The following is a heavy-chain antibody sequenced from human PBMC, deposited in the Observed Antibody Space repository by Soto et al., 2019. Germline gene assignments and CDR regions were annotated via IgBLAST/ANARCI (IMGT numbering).Heavy chain of an antibody. CDR2: INHSGST. D-gene: IGHD6-25*01. CDR3: ARGRAAESDFEY. Sequence: QLQLQQWGAGLLKPSETLSLTCAVYGGSFSGYYWSWIRQPPGKGLEWIGEINHSGSTNYNPSLMCRVTISLDTSKNQFSLKLSSVTAADTAVYYCARGRAAESDFEYWGQGTLVTVSS. CDR1: GGSFSGYY. V-gene: IGHV4-34*01. J-gene: IGHJ4*02.